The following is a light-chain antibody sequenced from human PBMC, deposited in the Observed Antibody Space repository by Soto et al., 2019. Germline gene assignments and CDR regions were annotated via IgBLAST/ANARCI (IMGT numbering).Light chain of an antibody. Sequence: QSALTQPASVSGSPGQSITISCTGTSSDVGGYNFVSWYQQHPGKVPKLMIFGVNSRPSGVSDRFSGSKSGNTASLTSSGLQAEDEGEYSWSSDTSGSTNVFGSGTKVTVL. CDR3: SSDTSGSTNV. V-gene: IGLV2-14*03. CDR2: GVN. CDR1: SSDVGGYNF. J-gene: IGLJ1*01.